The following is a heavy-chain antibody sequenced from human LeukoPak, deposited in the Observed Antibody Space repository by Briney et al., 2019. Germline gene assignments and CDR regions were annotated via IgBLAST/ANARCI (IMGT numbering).Heavy chain of an antibody. V-gene: IGHV3-30*18. J-gene: IGHJ4*02. Sequence: PGRSLRLSCAASGFTFSSYGMHWVRQAPGKGLEWVAVISYDGSNKYYADSVKGRFTISRDNSKNTLYLQMNSLRAEDTAVYYCAKDFGAGTFDYWGQGTLVTVSS. D-gene: IGHD3-16*01. CDR3: AKDFGAGTFDY. CDR2: ISYDGSNK. CDR1: GFTFSSYG.